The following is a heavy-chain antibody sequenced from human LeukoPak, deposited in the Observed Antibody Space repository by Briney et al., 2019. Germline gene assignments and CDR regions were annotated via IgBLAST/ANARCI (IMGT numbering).Heavy chain of an antibody. J-gene: IGHJ4*02. CDR1: GFTFSSYA. Sequence: GGSLRLSCAASGFTFSSYAMSWVRQAPGKGLEWVSAISGSGGSTYYADSVKGRFTISRDNSKNTLYLQMNSLRAEDTAVCYCAKEHCSSTSRPIDYWGQGTLVTVSS. D-gene: IGHD2-2*01. V-gene: IGHV3-23*01. CDR3: AKEHCSSTSRPIDY. CDR2: ISGSGGST.